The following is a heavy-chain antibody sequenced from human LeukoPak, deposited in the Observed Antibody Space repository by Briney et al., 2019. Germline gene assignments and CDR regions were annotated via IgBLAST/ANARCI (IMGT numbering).Heavy chain of an antibody. Sequence: GGSLRLSCAASGFTFSSYAMSWVRQAPGKGLEWVSAISGSGGSTYYADSVKGRFTISRDNARNSLYLQMNSLRAEDTAVYYCARRVGADYWGQGTLVTVSS. CDR2: ISGSGGST. V-gene: IGHV3-23*01. CDR1: GFTFSSYA. D-gene: IGHD1-26*01. CDR3: ARRVGADY. J-gene: IGHJ4*02.